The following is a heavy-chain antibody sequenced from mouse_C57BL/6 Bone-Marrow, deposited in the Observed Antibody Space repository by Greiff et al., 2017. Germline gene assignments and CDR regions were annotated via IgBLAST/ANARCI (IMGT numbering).Heavy chain of an antibody. J-gene: IGHJ2*01. V-gene: IGHV1-47*01. CDR3: ERSSTIFYYFDY. D-gene: IGHD1-1*01. CDR1: GYTFTTYP. Sequence: QVQLQQSGAELMKPGASVKMSCKASGYTFTTYPIEWMKQNHGKSLEWIGNFHPYNDDTKYNEKFKGKATLTVEKSSTTVYLEISRLTSDYSAVYYCERSSTIFYYFDYWGQGTTLTVSS. CDR2: FHPYNDDT.